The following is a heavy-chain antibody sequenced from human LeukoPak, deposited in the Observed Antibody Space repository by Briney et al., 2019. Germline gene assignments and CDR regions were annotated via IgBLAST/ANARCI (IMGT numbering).Heavy chain of an antibody. J-gene: IGHJ4*02. V-gene: IGHV3-48*01. CDR1: GFTFSNYD. Sequence: PGGSLRLSCAASGFTFSNYDMNWVRQAPGKGLEWVSYISSSSTTIHYADSVRGRFTISRDNARNSLYLQMNSLRAEDTAEYYCARDFLEDVYWGQGTLVTVSS. CDR2: ISSSSTTI. CDR3: ARDFLEDVY. D-gene: IGHD3-3*01.